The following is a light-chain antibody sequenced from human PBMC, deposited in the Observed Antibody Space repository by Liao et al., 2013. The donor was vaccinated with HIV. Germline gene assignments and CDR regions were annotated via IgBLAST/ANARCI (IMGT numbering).Light chain of an antibody. CDR3: QVWDKNTDDVV. CDR2: FDS. J-gene: IGLJ3*02. CDR1: NIGSKS. Sequence: SYVLTQPPSVSVAPGKTARITCGGSNIGSKSVHWYQQKPGQAPVLVIHFDSGRPSGIPERFSGSNSGNTATLNISSVEAGDEADYFCQVWDKNTDDVVFGGGTKLTV. V-gene: IGLV3-21*01.